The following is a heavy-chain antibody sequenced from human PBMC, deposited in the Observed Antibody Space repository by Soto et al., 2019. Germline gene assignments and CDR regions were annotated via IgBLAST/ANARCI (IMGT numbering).Heavy chain of an antibody. V-gene: IGHV3-30*18. D-gene: IGHD6-19*01. CDR2: ISYDGSNK. J-gene: IGHJ3*02. CDR1: GFTFSSYG. CDR3: AKYRQWLSSAFDI. Sequence: GGSLRLSCAASGFTFSSYGMHWVRQAPGKGLEWVAVISYDGSNKYYADSVKGRFTISRDNSKNTLYLQMNSLRAEDTAVYYCAKYRQWLSSAFDIWGQGTMVTVXS.